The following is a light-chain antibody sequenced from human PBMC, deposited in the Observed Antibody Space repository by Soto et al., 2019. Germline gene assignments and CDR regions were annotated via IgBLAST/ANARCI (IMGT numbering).Light chain of an antibody. Sequence: QSALTQPRSVSGSPGQSVTISCTGTSSDVGGYSYVSWYQQHPGKAPKLMIYDVSKRPSGVPDRFSGSKSGNTASLTISGLQAEDEADYCCCSYAGSYTYVFGTGTKLTVL. CDR1: SSDVGGYSY. V-gene: IGLV2-11*01. CDR3: CSYAGSYTYV. J-gene: IGLJ1*01. CDR2: DVS.